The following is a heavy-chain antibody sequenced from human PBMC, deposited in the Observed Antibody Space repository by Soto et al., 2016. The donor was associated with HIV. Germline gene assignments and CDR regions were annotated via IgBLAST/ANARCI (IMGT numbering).Heavy chain of an antibody. J-gene: IGHJ4*02. D-gene: IGHD3-10*01. CDR1: GGSISSGGYY. Sequence: QVQLQESGPGLVKPSQTLSLTCTVSGGSISSGGYYWSWIRQHPGKGLEWIGYIYYSGSTYYNPSLKSRVTMSVDTSKNQFSLKLSSVTAADTAVYYCAREVWFGEWGIDYWGQGTLVTVSS. CDR2: IYYSGST. V-gene: IGHV4-31*03. CDR3: AREVWFGEWGIDY.